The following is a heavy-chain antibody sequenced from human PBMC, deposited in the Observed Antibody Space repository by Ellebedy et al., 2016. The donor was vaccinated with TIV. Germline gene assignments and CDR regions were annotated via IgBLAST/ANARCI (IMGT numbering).Heavy chain of an antibody. CDR1: GFTFSDSA. CDR2: IRAKVNNFAT. CDR3: SRYVGGYSGYDYRSYGVDA. J-gene: IGHJ6*02. Sequence: PGGSLRLSCAASGFTFSDSAMHWVRQTSGKGPEWVARIRAKVNNFATAYAASVKGRFTISRDDSKNTLYLQMNNLKTEDTAVYYCSRYVGGYSGYDYRSYGVDAWGQGTAVTVSS. V-gene: IGHV3-73*01. D-gene: IGHD5-12*01.